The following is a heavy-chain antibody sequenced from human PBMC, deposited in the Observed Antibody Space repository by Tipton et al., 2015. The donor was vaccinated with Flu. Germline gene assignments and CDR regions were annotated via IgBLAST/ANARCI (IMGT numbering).Heavy chain of an antibody. CDR3: ARGRINTDSSGWYVPGNYYGMDV. J-gene: IGHJ6*02. V-gene: IGHV1-8*01. D-gene: IGHD6-19*01. Sequence: QVQLVQSGAEVKKPGASVKVSCKASGYTFTSYDINWVRQATGQGLEWMGWMNPNSGNTGYAQKFQGRVTMTRNTSISTAYMELGSLRSEDTAVYYCARGRINTDSSGWYVPGNYYGMDVWGQGTTVTVSS. CDR1: GYTFTSYD. CDR2: MNPNSGNT.